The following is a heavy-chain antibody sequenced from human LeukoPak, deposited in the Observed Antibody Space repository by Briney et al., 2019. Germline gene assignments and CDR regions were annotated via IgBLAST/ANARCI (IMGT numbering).Heavy chain of an antibody. V-gene: IGHV1-69*13. D-gene: IGHD3-10*01. CDR3: ATRMPGSQSDN. J-gene: IGHJ4*02. Sequence: GASVKVSCKASGGTFSNYAISWVRRAPGHGLEWMGGIIPIFETPSYAQKFQGRVTITADESTTTAYMELSSLRSDDTAVYFCATRMPGSQSDNWGQGTLVTVSS. CDR1: GGTFSNYA. CDR2: IIPIFETP.